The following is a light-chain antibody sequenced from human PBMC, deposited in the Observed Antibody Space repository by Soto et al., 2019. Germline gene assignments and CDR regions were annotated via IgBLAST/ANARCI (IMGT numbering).Light chain of an antibody. CDR1: HIISNY. CDR3: QQRGT. Sequence: DIQLTQSPSSLSASVGDRVTVTCRASHIISNYLTWYQQKPGKAPKLLIYEASRLHSGAPSRFSGSGSGTDFTLTIGSLQPEDFATYYCQQRGTFGQGTRLEIK. CDR2: EAS. J-gene: IGKJ2*02. V-gene: IGKV1-39*01.